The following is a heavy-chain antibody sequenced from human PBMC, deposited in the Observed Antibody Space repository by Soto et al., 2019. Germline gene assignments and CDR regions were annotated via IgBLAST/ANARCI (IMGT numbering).Heavy chain of an antibody. D-gene: IGHD6-19*01. V-gene: IGHV1-69*01. Sequence: VRQGPGQGLEWMGGIIPIFGTANYAQKFQGRVTITADESTSTAYMELSSLRSEDTAVYYCARGSIAVAGNYFDYWGQGTLVTVSS. J-gene: IGHJ4*02. CDR3: ARGSIAVAGNYFDY. CDR2: IIPIFGTA.